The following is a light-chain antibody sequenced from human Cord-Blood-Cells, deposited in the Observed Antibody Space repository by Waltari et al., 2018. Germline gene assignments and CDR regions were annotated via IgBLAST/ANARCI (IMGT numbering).Light chain of an antibody. J-gene: IGLJ3*02. Sequence: QSALTQPASVSGSHGQSITISCTGTSRDVGSYNLVPWYQQHPGKAPKLMIYEGSKRPSGVSNRFSGSKSGNTASLTISGLQAEDEADYYCCSYAGSSTWVFGGGTKLTVL. CDR1: SRDVGSYNL. V-gene: IGLV2-23*01. CDR3: CSYAGSSTWV. CDR2: EGS.